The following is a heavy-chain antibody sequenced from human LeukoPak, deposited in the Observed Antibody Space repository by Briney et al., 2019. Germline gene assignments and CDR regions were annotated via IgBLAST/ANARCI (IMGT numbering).Heavy chain of an antibody. D-gene: IGHD3-3*01. CDR2: INHSGST. Sequence: SETLSLTCAVYGGSFSGYYWSWIRQPPGKGLEWIGEINHSGSTNYNPSLKSRVTISVDTSKNQFSLKLSSVTAADTAVYYCARVGSWSGYYYFDYWGQGTLVTVSS. CDR3: ARVGSWSGYYYFDY. V-gene: IGHV4-34*01. J-gene: IGHJ4*02. CDR1: GGSFSGYY.